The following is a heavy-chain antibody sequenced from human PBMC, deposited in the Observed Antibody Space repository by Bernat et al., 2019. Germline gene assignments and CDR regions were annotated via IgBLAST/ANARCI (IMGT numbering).Heavy chain of an antibody. CDR2: IYYSGST. Sequence: QLQLQESGPGLVKPSETLSLTCTVSGGSISSTTYYWGWIRQPPGKGLEWIGSIYYSGSTYYNPSLKSRVTISVDTSNNQFSLKLSSVTAADTAVYDCAGHDGSYYVNWFDPWGQGTLVTVSS. J-gene: IGHJ5*02. D-gene: IGHD1-26*01. CDR1: GGSISSTTYY. CDR3: AGHDGSYYVNWFDP. V-gene: IGHV4-39*01.